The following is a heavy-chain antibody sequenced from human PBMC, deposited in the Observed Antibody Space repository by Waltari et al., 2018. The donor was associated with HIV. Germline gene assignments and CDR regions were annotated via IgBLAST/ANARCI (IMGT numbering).Heavy chain of an antibody. CDR2: ISATGTTI. D-gene: IGHD2-15*01. V-gene: IGHV3-48*01. J-gene: IGHJ6*02. CDR3: ARCETVVTPFINKYLGLDV. Sequence: EVQLVESGGKLVQPGGSLRLSCLASGFTFSDYSMNWVRQGPGKGLEWVGYISATGTTIFYANSVKGRFTVSRDNVENSLYLDMSSLRAEDTGDYYCARCETVVTPFINKYLGLDVWGPGTTVTVSS. CDR1: GFTFSDYS.